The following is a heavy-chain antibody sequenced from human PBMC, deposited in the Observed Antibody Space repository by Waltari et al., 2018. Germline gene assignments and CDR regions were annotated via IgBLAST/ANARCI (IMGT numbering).Heavy chain of an antibody. Sequence: QLQLQESGPGLVKPSETLSLTCTVSGGSISSSSYYWGWIRQPPGKGLEWIGSIYYSGSTYYNPSLKSRVTISVDTSKNQFSLKLSSVTAADTAVYYCARDMGCTGGVCIDGGDYWGQGTLVTVSS. CDR1: GGSISSSSYY. CDR2: IYYSGST. J-gene: IGHJ4*02. V-gene: IGHV4-39*07. D-gene: IGHD2-8*02. CDR3: ARDMGCTGGVCIDGGDY.